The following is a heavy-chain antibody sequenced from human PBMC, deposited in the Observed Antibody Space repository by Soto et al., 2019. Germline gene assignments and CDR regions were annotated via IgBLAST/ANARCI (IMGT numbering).Heavy chain of an antibody. CDR3: ARDREPYSNYGYYYYGMDV. D-gene: IGHD4-4*01. J-gene: IGHJ6*02. CDR1: GFTFSSYG. CDR2: IWYDGSNK. V-gene: IGHV3-33*01. Sequence: QVQLVESGGGVVQPGRSLRLSCAASGFTFSSYGMHWVRQAPGKGLEWVAVIWYDGSNKYYADSVKGRFTISRDNSKNTLYLQVNSLRAEDTAVYYCARDREPYSNYGYYYYGMDVWGPGTTVTVSS.